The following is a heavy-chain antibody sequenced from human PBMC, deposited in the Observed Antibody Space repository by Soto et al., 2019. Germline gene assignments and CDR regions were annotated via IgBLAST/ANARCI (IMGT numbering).Heavy chain of an antibody. CDR3: ANLPATSDFDY. V-gene: IGHV4-4*02. CDR2: IYHSGST. D-gene: IGHD2-2*01. CDR1: GGSISSSNW. J-gene: IGHJ4*02. Sequence: QVQLQESGPGLVKPSGTLSLTCAVSGGSISSSNWWRWVRQPPGKGLEWIGEIYHSGSTNYNPSLKSRATLSVDKAKNQFSLKLSSVTAADTAVYYCANLPATSDFDYWGQGTLVTVSS.